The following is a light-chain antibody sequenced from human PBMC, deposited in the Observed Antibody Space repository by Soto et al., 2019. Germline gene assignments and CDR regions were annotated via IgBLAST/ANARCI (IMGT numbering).Light chain of an antibody. CDR2: DAS. V-gene: IGKV3-11*01. CDR3: KQRGIYPLT. Sequence: EIVLTQSPATLSLSPGERATLSCRASQSFSDYLAWYQQKPGQAPRLLIYDASTRATDIPARFSGSGSGTDFTLTISSLEAEDSAVYYCKQRGIYPLTFGGGTKVEIK. J-gene: IGKJ4*01. CDR1: QSFSDY.